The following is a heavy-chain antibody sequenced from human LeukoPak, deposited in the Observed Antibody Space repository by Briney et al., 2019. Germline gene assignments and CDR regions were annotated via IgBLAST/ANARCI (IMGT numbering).Heavy chain of an antibody. J-gene: IGHJ6*04. V-gene: IGHV3-30*02. CDR1: GFTFSRNG. CDR2: IRNDGSIK. D-gene: IGHD3-10*02. CDR3: AELGITMIGGV. Sequence: PGGSLRLSCAASGFTFSRNGMHWVRQAPGKGLKWVAFIRNDGSIKYYADSVKGRFTISRDNSKNTLYLQMNSLRAEDTAVYYCAELGITMIGGVWGKGTTVTISS.